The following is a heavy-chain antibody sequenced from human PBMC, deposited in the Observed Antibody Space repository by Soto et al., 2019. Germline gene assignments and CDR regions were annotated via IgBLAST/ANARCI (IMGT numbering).Heavy chain of an antibody. J-gene: IGHJ4*02. D-gene: IGHD6-19*01. V-gene: IGHV2-5*01. Sequence: QITLKESGPTVVKPTQTLTLTCTFSGFSLTTSTVGVGWIRQPPGKALEWLALIYSNDDKRYSPSLKSRLTITKDTSKNQVVLTMTTMDPVDTATYYCAHSPFTSGWYYFAYWGQGTLVTVSS. CDR1: GFSLTTSTVG. CDR2: IYSNDDK. CDR3: AHSPFTSGWYYFAY.